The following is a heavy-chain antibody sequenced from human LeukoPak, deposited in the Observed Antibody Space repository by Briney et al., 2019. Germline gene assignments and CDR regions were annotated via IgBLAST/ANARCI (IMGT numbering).Heavy chain of an antibody. CDR1: GYTFTSYG. CDR3: AGEWLQANYYYYMDV. J-gene: IGHJ6*03. Sequence: ASVKVSCKASGYTFTSYGISWVRQAPGQGLEWMGWISAYNGNTNYAQKLQGRVTMTTDTSTSTAYMELRSLRSDDTAVYYCAGEWLQANYYYYMDVWGKGTTVTVSS. V-gene: IGHV1-18*01. D-gene: IGHD5-12*01. CDR2: ISAYNGNT.